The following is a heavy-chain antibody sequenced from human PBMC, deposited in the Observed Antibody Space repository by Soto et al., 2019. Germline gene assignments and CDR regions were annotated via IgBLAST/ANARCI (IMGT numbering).Heavy chain of an antibody. J-gene: IGHJ4*02. D-gene: IGHD6-13*01. CDR3: AKVPAAGTDPYYFDY. Sequence: GGSLRLSCAASGFTFDDYAMHWVRQAPGKGLEWVSGISWNSGSIGYADSVKGRFTISRDNAKNSLYLQMNSLRAEDTALYYCAKVPAAGTDPYYFDYWGQGTLVTVSS. V-gene: IGHV3-9*01. CDR2: ISWNSGSI. CDR1: GFTFDDYA.